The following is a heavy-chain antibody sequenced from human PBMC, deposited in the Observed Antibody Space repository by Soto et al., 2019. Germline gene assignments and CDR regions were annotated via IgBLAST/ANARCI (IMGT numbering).Heavy chain of an antibody. V-gene: IGHV1-18*01. CDR1: GGTFSSYA. CDR3: AKEEDSQALDF. CDR2: ISPFNGNI. J-gene: IGHJ4*02. Sequence: ASVKVSCKASGGTFSSYAISWVRQAPGQGLEWMGWISPFNGNIKFGQKFQGRVTMTTDTSTSIAYMELTSLTSDDTAVYYCAKEEDSQALDFWGQGTLVTVSS.